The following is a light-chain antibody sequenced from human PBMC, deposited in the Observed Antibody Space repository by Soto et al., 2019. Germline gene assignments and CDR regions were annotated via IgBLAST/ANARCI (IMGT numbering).Light chain of an antibody. V-gene: IGKV3-11*01. CDR3: QQRSQSPIT. CDR2: DAS. Sequence: EIVLTQSPATLSLSPGERATLSCRASQSVSSYVACYQQKPGQAPRLLIYDASNRATGIPARFSGSGSRTDFTLTTSSLEPEDFAVYYCQQRSQSPITFGQGTRLQI. J-gene: IGKJ5*01. CDR1: QSVSSY.